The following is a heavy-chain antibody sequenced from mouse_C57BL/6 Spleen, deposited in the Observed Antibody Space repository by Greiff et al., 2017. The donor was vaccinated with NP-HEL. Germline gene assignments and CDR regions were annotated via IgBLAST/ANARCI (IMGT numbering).Heavy chain of an antibody. J-gene: IGHJ1*03. CDR3: ARSLYGNYWYFDV. V-gene: IGHV1-4*01. Sequence: QVQLKQSGAELARPGASVKMSCKASGYTFTSYTMHWVKQRPGQGLEWIGYINPSSGYTKYNQKFKDKATLTADKSSSTAYMQLSSLTSEDSAVYYCARSLYGNYWYFDVWGTGTTVTVSS. CDR1: GYTFTSYT. CDR2: INPSSGYT. D-gene: IGHD2-1*01.